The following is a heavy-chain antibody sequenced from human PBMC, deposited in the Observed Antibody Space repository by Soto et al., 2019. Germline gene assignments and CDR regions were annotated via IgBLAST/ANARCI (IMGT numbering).Heavy chain of an antibody. J-gene: IGHJ3*02. CDR1: GGTFSSYT. CDR2: IIPILGIA. Sequence: SVKVSCKASGGTFSSYTISWVRQAPGQGLEWMGRIIPILGIANYAQKFQGRVMITADKSTSTAYMELSSLRSEDTAVYYCAAYIVVVVAATGGDAFDIWGQGTMVTVSS. CDR3: AAYIVVVVAATGGDAFDI. V-gene: IGHV1-69*02. D-gene: IGHD2-15*01.